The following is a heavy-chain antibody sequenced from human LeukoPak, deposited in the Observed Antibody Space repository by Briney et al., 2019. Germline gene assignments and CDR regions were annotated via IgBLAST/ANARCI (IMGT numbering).Heavy chain of an antibody. D-gene: IGHD6-6*01. CDR3: ARGYSSSSYDYYYYMDV. J-gene: IGHJ6*03. V-gene: IGHV4-38-2*02. CDR2: IYHSGST. CDR1: GYSISSGYY. Sequence: SETLSLTCTVSGYSISSGYYWGWIRQPPVKGLEWIGNIYHSGSTYYNPSLKSRVTISVDTSKNQFSLKLSSVTAADTAVCYCARGYSSSSYDYYYYMDVWGKGTTVTVSS.